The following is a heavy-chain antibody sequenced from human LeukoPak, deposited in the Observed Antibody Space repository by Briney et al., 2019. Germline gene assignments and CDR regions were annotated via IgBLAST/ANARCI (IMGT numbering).Heavy chain of an antibody. CDR1: GGSLRSDRHN. D-gene: IGHD2-15*01. CDR2: VDQTGSP. Sequence: PSETLSLTCSVSGGSLRSDRHNWAWVRQSADKGLEHIGSVDQTGSPYYNPPLKSRVTISVDTSNKQFSLNLTSVTAADTAVYYCAIDLGGYPFFMDVWGKGITVTVSS. V-gene: IGHV4-39*07. J-gene: IGHJ6*03. CDR3: AIDLGGYPFFMDV.